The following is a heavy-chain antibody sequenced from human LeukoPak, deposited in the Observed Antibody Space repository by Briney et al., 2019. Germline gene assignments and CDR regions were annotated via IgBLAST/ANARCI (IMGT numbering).Heavy chain of an antibody. J-gene: IGHJ6*04. D-gene: IGHD2-2*03. Sequence: GRSLRLSCAASGFTFSSYGMHWVRQAPGKGLEWVAVIWYDGSNKYYADSVKGRFTISRDNSKNTLYLQMNSLRAEDTAVYYCARDQLDIVVVPAAYYYYYGMDVWGKGTTVTASS. V-gene: IGHV3-33*01. CDR3: ARDQLDIVVVPAAYYYYYGMDV. CDR2: IWYDGSNK. CDR1: GFTFSSYG.